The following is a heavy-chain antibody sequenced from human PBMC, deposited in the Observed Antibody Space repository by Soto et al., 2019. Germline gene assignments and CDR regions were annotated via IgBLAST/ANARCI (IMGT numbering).Heavy chain of an antibody. J-gene: IGHJ4*02. CDR1: RYSINNNNW. CDR2: LHHGGST. CDR3: TKNRAYALDY. Sequence: PSETLSLTCDVSRYSINNNNWWSWVRQPPGGGLEWIGELHHGGSTNYNPSLESRATFSVDISKNQFFLKLSSVTAADTAVYYCTKNRAYALDYWGQGTLVTVSS. V-gene: IGHV4-4*02. D-gene: IGHD3-16*01.